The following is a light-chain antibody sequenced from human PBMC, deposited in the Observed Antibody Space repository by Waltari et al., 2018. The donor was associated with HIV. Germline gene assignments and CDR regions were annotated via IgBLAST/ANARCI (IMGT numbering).Light chain of an antibody. CDR3: SSYTSSSTPV. CDR2: EVS. J-gene: IGLJ1*01. CDR1: SSDVGGYNY. V-gene: IGLV2-14*01. Sequence: QSALTQPASVSGSPGQSITISCTGTSSDVGGYNYVSWYQQHPGKAPKLMIYEVSNRPSGVSNLFAGSKSGNTASLTISGLQAEDEADYYCSSYTSSSTPVFGTGTKVTVL.